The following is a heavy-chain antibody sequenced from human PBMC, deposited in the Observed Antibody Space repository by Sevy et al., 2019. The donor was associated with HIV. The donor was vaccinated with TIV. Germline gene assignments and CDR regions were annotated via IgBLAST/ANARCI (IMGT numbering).Heavy chain of an antibody. D-gene: IGHD1-26*01. V-gene: IGHV3-74*01. CDR1: GFSLSAYW. CDR2: INNDGSVR. J-gene: IGHJ4*02. Sequence: GGSLRLSCKCSGFSLSAYWMHWVRQIPGKGLDWVSHINNDGSVRHYADSVKGRFTISRDNVRNTLYVQMESLRAEDAGVYYCARGIGKSGAFWGQGTLVTVSS. CDR3: ARGIGKSGAF.